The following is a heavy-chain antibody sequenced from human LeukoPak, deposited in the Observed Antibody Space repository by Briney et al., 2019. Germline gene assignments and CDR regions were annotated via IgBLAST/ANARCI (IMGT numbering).Heavy chain of an antibody. J-gene: IGHJ1*01. CDR2: INHSGRT. Sequence: PSETLSLTCAVCGGSFSGYYWSWIRQPPGKGLEWIGEINHSGRTNYNSSLKSRVTISVDTSKNQFSLKLSSVAAADTAVYFCASGNIAAAVKHWGQGTLVTVSS. V-gene: IGHV4-34*01. CDR3: ASGNIAAAVKH. D-gene: IGHD6-13*01. CDR1: GGSFSGYY.